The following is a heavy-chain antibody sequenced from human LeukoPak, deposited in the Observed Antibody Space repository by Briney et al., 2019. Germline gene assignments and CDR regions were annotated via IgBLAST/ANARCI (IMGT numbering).Heavy chain of an antibody. J-gene: IGHJ4*02. D-gene: IGHD3-9*01. CDR3: ARDSRYFDWLPFDY. Sequence: GGSLRLSCAASGFTFSSYSMNWVRQAPGKGLEGVSYISSSSSTIYYADSVKCRFTISIDNAKNSLYLQMNSLRAEDTAVYYCARDSRYFDWLPFDYWGQGTLVTVSS. CDR2: ISSSSSTI. CDR1: GFTFSSYS. V-gene: IGHV3-48*04.